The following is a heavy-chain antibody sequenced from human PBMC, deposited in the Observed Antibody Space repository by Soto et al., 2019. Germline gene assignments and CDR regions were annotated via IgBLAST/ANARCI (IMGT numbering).Heavy chain of an antibody. J-gene: IGHJ4*02. CDR1: ASYVLHYY. Sequence: PSDTLSLSCNFSASYVLHYYLGWIRQPPGKGLEWLGYVHSSGNTNYNPSLKSRVTISLDTANYQFSLRLTSVTAADTAVYYCARDFRAYGDPFGYWGQGIMVTGSA. D-gene: IGHD4-17*01. CDR2: VHSSGNT. CDR3: ARDFRAYGDPFGY. V-gene: IGHV4-59*02.